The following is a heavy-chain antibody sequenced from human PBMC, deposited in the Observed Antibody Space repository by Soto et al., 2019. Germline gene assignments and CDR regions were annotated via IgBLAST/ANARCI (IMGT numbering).Heavy chain of an antibody. D-gene: IGHD5-18*01. CDR2: VSPDGSAV. V-gene: IGHV3-48*03. J-gene: IGHJ5*02. Sequence: QPGGSLRLSCSGSGFTFSNYEMSWVRQAPGKGLEWVSSVSPDGSAVFYADSVKGRFTISRDNAKSSLYLRMNSLRAEDTAVYYCASLWGRQLWLPPPWGQGTLVTVSS. CDR3: ASLWGRQLWLPPP. CDR1: GFTFSNYE.